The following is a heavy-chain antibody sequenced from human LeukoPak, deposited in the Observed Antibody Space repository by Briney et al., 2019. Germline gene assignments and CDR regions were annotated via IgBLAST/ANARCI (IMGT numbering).Heavy chain of an antibody. V-gene: IGHV3-48*03. J-gene: IGHJ3*02. Sequence: GGSLSLSCAASGFSFNSSGMEWVRQAPGKGLEWLSYIGASTGVIKYADSVKGRFTISRDNARNSVYLQMNSLRVEDTAVYYCGAAREFVGAFDIWGQGTMVTVSS. CDR1: GFSFNSSG. CDR3: GAAREFVGAFDI. D-gene: IGHD3-10*01. CDR2: IGASTGVI.